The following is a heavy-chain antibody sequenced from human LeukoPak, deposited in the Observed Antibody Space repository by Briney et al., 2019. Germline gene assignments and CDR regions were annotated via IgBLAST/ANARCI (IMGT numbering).Heavy chain of an antibody. CDR2: IFHSGST. V-gene: IGHV4-30-2*01. CDR3: ARSTVPWAIQSHYFDF. CDR1: GGSISSGDYY. D-gene: IGHD4-11*01. J-gene: IGHJ4*02. Sequence: PSQTLSLTCTVSGGSISSGDYYWSWIRQPPGKGLEWIAYIFHSGSTYYNPSLKSRATRSIDRSKNQSSLKLSSVTAADTAVYYCARSTVPWAIQSHYFDFWGQGTLVTVSS.